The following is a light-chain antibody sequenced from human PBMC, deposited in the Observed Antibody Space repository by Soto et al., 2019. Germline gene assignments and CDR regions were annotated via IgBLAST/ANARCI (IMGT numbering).Light chain of an antibody. J-gene: IGLJ3*02. CDR3: QSYDSSRSGWV. CDR1: SSNIGAGYD. CDR2: GNS. V-gene: IGLV1-40*01. Sequence: QSVLTQPPSVSGAPGQRVTISCTGSSSNIGAGYDVHWYQQLPGTAPKLLIYGNSNRPSGVPDRFSGSNSGTSASLAITGLQAEDEADYYCQSYDSSRSGWVFGGGTKVTVL.